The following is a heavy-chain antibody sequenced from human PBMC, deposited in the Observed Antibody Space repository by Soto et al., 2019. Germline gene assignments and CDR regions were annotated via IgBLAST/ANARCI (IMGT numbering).Heavy chain of an antibody. D-gene: IGHD5-18*01. CDR2: IIPIFGTA. J-gene: IGHJ5*02. CDR3: ARDPPRGYSYGPNWFDP. CDR1: GGTFSSHA. Sequence: RASVKVSCKASGGTFSSHAISWVRQAPGQGLEWMGGIIPIFGTANYAQKFQGRVTITADKSTSTAYMELSSLRSEDTAVYYCARDPPRGYSYGPNWFDPWGQGTLVTVSS. V-gene: IGHV1-69*06.